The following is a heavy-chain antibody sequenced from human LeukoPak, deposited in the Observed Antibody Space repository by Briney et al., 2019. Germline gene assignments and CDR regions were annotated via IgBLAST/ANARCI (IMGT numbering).Heavy chain of an antibody. CDR1: GGTFSSYA. V-gene: IGHV1-69*13. CDR3: ARRLERHHDFDY. CDR2: IIPIFGTA. Sequence: SVKVSCKASGGTFSSYAISWVRQAPGQGLEWMGGIIPIFGTANYAQKFQGRVTITADESTSTAYMELSSLRSEDTAVYYCARRLERHHDFDYWGQGTLVTVSS. J-gene: IGHJ4*02. D-gene: IGHD1-1*01.